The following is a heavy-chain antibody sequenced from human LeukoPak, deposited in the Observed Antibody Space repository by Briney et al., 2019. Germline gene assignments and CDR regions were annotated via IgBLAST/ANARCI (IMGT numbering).Heavy chain of an antibody. V-gene: IGHV3-64*01. CDR2: ITSNGGNT. Sequence: GGSLRLSCTASGFTFSSYAMHWVRQAPGKGLEYVSAITSNGGNTYYANSVKGRFTISRDNSKNTLHLQMGSLRPEDMAVYYCARRWSFDYWGQGTLVTVSS. D-gene: IGHD6-13*01. J-gene: IGHJ4*02. CDR3: ARRWSFDY. CDR1: GFTFSSYA.